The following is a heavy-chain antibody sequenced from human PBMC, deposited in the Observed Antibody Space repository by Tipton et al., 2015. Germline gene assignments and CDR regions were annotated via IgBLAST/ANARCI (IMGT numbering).Heavy chain of an antibody. D-gene: IGHD3-10*01. CDR2: IYYSGST. J-gene: IGHJ6*02. CDR3: ARVGYYYGSGSYYHYYYYYGMDV. Sequence: TLSLTCTVSGGSISSYYWSWIRQPPGKGLEWIGYIYYSGSTNYNPSLKSRVTISVDTSKNQFSLKLSSVTAADTAVCYCARVGYYYGSGSYYHYYYYYGMDVWGQGTTVTVSS. V-gene: IGHV4-59*01. CDR1: GGSISSYY.